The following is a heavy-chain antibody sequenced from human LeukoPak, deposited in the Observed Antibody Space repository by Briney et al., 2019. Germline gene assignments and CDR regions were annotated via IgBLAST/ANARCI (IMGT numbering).Heavy chain of an antibody. Sequence: PGGSLRLSCAASGFSFNLFHMNWVRQAPGKGLEWVSSITSSGTYITYVDSVQGRFTISRDNVKNSLYLKMNSLRVDDTALYYCARASGGWDLDYWGHGTLVTVSS. CDR1: GFSFNLFH. CDR3: ARASGGWDLDY. D-gene: IGHD1-26*01. J-gene: IGHJ4*01. V-gene: IGHV3-21*06. CDR2: ITSSGTYI.